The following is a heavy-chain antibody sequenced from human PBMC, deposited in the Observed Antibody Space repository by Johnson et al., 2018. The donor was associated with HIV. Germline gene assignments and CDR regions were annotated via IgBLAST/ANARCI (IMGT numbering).Heavy chain of an antibody. CDR3: AKDLLTLDAFDI. J-gene: IGHJ3*02. V-gene: IGHV3-23*04. CDR2: ISDSGST. CDR1: GFTFASSA. Sequence: VQLVESGGGVVQPGRSLRLSCGASGFTFASSAMSWVRQAPGKGLEWVSAISDSGSTYYADSVKGRFTISRDNSKNTLYLQMNSLRAEDTAVYYCAKDLLTLDAFDIWGQGTMVTVSS.